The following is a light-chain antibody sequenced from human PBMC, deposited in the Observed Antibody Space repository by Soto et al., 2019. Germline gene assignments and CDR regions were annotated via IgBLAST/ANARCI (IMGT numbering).Light chain of an antibody. J-gene: IGLJ3*02. CDR2: EGS. Sequence: QSALTQPASVSGSPGQSITISCTGTNSDVGSYNLVSWYQQHPGKALKLMIYEGSKRPSGVSNRFSGSKSGNTASLTISGLQAEDEADYYCCSYAGSSTWVFGGGTKLTVL. CDR3: CSYAGSSTWV. V-gene: IGLV2-23*01. CDR1: NSDVGSYNL.